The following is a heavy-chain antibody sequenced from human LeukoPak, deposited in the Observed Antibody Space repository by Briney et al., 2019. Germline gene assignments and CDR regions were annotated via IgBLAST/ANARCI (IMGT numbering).Heavy chain of an antibody. CDR2: IKSKTDGGTT. V-gene: IGHV3-15*01. J-gene: IGHJ4*02. D-gene: IGHD1-26*01. CDR3: TTAQWELLHY. Sequence: GGSLRLSCAASGFTLSNAWMSWVRQAPGKGREWVGRIKSKTDGGTTDYAAPVKGRFTISRDDSKNTLYLQMNSLKTEDTAVSYCTTAQWELLHYWGQGTLVTVSS. CDR1: GFTLSNAW.